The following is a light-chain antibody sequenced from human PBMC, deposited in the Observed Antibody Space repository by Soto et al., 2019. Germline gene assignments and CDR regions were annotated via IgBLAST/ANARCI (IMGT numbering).Light chain of an antibody. CDR3: SSYTSSSTLVV. Sequence: QSALTQPASVSGSPGQSITISCTGTSSDVGGSNYVSWYQQHPGKAPKLMIHEVSARPSGVSNRFSGSKSGNTASLTISGLQAEDEGDYYCSSYTSSSTLVVFGTGTKLTVL. CDR2: EVS. V-gene: IGLV2-14*01. J-gene: IGLJ1*01. CDR1: SSDVGGSNY.